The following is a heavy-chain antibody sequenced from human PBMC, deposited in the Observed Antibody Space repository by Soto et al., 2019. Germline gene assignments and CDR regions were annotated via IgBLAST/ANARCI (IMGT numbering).Heavy chain of an antibody. J-gene: IGHJ1*01. CDR3: ASVDYGGNSAEYFQH. CDR1: GGSISSGGYY. V-gene: IGHV4-31*03. D-gene: IGHD4-17*01. CDR2: IYYSGRT. Sequence: QVQLQESGPGLVKPSQTLPLTCTVSGGSISSGGYYWSWIRQHPGKGLEWIGYIYYSGRTYYNPALQSRVVISVDTSKNPFSLKLSSVTAADAAVYYCASVDYGGNSAEYFQHWGQGTLVTVSS.